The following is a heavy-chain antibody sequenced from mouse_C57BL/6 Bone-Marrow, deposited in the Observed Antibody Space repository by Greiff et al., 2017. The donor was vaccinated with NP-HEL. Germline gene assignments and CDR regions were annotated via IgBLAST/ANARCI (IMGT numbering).Heavy chain of an antibody. J-gene: IGHJ1*03. D-gene: IGHD1-1*01. CDR2: IDPSDSYT. V-gene: IGHV1-59*01. CDR1: GYTFTSYW. Sequence: QVQLKQPGAELVRPGTSVKLSCKASGYTFTSYWMHWVKQRPGQGLEWIGVIDPSDSYTNYNQKFKGKATLTVDTSSSTAYMQLSSLTSEDSAVYYCAGLLRYPFYWYFDVWGTGTTVTVSS. CDR3: AGLLRYPFYWYFDV.